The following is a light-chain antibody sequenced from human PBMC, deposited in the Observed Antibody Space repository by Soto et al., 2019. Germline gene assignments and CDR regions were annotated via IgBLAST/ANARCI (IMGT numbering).Light chain of an antibody. CDR1: QIVSSGF. Sequence: EIVLTQSPGTLSLSSGERATLSCRASQIVSSGFLAWYQQKPGQAPRLLIYAASNRATGLPDRFSGSGSGTDFTLTISRLEPEDFAVYYCQQYGSSPQTFGQGTKVEIK. CDR3: QQYGSSPQT. CDR2: AAS. V-gene: IGKV3-20*01. J-gene: IGKJ1*01.